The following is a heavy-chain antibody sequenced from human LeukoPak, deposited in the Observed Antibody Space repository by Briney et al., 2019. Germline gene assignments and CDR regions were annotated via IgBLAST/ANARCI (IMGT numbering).Heavy chain of an antibody. CDR2: ISSNGGST. J-gene: IGHJ5*01. V-gene: IGHV3-64*01. CDR3: ARVAVAGTASFYWFES. Sequence: HPGGSLRLSCAASGFTFSSYGMHWVRQAPGKGLEYVSAISSNGGSTYYANSVKGRFTISRDNSKNTLYLQMGSLRAEDMAVYYCARVAVAGTASFYWFESWGQGTLVTVSS. D-gene: IGHD6-19*01. CDR1: GFTFSSYG.